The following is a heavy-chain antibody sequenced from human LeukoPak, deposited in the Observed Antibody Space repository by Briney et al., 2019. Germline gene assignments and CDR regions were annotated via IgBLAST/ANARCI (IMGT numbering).Heavy chain of an antibody. CDR2: ISSSGSTM. J-gene: IGHJ4*02. CDR1: GFTFSSYT. V-gene: IGHV3-48*04. CDR3: ATISSPSGC. D-gene: IGHD6-19*01. Sequence: PGGSLRLSCAASGFTFSSYTMNWVRQAPGEGLEWVSYISSSGSTMYYADSVKGRFTISRDNAKNSLHLQMNSLRAEDTAVYYCATISSPSGCWGQGTLVTVSS.